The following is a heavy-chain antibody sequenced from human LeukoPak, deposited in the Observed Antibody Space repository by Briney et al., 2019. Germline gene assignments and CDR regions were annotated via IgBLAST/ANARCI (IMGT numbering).Heavy chain of an antibody. J-gene: IGHJ4*01. CDR1: GFTVSSNY. CDR2: IYSGGST. CDR3: AGTRLYDFWSADDY. V-gene: IGHV3-53*05. D-gene: IGHD3-3*01. Sequence: PGGSLRLSCAASGFTVSSNYMSWVRQAPGKGLEWVSVIYSGGSTYYADSVKGRFTISRDNSKNMLYLQMNSLRAEDTAVYYCAGTRLYDFWSADDYWGXGTLVTVSS.